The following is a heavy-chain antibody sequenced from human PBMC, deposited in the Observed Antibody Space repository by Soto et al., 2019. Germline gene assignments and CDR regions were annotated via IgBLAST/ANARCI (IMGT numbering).Heavy chain of an antibody. D-gene: IGHD3-22*01. V-gene: IGHV3-30*03. Sequence: QVQLVESGGGVVQPGTSLRLTCAGSGFTFSRNGMHWVRQAPGKGLEWVALVSYDGSKKYYVDSVKGRFTISRDNSENTLYLQMNSLRAEDTAVYDCARWVGGSMSDNSGKYHSWGQGTLVTVSS. J-gene: IGHJ4*02. CDR3: ARWVGGSMSDNSGKYHS. CDR1: GFTFSRNG. CDR2: VSYDGSKK.